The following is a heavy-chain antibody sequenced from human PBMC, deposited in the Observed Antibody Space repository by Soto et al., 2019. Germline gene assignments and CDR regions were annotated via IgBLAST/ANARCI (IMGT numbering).Heavy chain of an antibody. V-gene: IGHV1-69*06. CDR3: ARRDTSGFLRYFDN. J-gene: IGHJ4*03. Sequence: ASVKVSCKASGGTLSSFINYPINWVRQAPGQGLEWMGGIVSNVGTVNYAQKFQGRVTVTAGKSTGTAYMELSSLRSEDTALYYCARRDTSGFLRYFDNWGPGTLVTVSS. CDR1: GGTLSSFINYP. CDR2: IVSNVGTV. D-gene: IGHD3-3*01.